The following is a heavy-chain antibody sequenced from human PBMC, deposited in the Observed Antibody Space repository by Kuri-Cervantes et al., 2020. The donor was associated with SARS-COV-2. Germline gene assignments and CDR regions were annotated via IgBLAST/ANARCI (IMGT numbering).Heavy chain of an antibody. CDR2: IYYSGST. Sequence: SETLSLTCTVSGGSISSGDYYWSWIRQPPGKGLEWIGYIYYSGSTNYNPSLKSRVTISVDTSKNQFSLKLSSVTAADTAVYYCERRGDYYDSSGYYYHLQYYFDYWGQGTLVTVSS. CDR1: GGSISSGDYY. D-gene: IGHD3-22*01. J-gene: IGHJ4*02. V-gene: IGHV4-30-4*08. CDR3: ERRGDYYDSSGYYYHLQYYFDY.